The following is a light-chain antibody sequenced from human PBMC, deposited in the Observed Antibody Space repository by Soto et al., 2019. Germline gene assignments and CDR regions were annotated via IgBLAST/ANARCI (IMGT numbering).Light chain of an antibody. J-gene: IGKJ4*01. V-gene: IGKV1-27*01. CDR3: QKHNSAPLT. CDR1: QVISNS. CDR2: AAS. Sequence: DIQMTQSPSSLSASVGDRVTITCRATQVISNSLAWYQQKPGRVPKLLIYAASTLQSGVPSRFSGSGSGTDFTLSISSLQPEDVATYYCQKHNSAPLTFGGGTNVEIK.